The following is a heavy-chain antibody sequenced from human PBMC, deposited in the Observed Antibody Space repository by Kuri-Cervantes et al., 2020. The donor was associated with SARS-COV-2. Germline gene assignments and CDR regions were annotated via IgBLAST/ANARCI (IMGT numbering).Heavy chain of an antibody. D-gene: IGHD5-24*01. Sequence: GESLKISCAASGFTFSSYDMSWVRQAPGKGLEWVSGIGSYGVTTYYADSVKGRFAISRDNSKNTLSLQLNSLRAEDTAIYYCAKEGGHNGIEYWGQGTLVTVSS. J-gene: IGHJ4*02. CDR2: IGSYGVTT. CDR3: AKEGGHNGIEY. V-gene: IGHV3-23*01. CDR1: GFTFSSYD.